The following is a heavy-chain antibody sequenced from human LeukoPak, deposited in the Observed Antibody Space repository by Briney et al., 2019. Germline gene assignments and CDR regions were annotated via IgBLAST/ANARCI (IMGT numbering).Heavy chain of an antibody. D-gene: IGHD6-19*01. CDR1: GFTFSSYE. J-gene: IGHJ4*02. CDR2: ISSSGSTI. CDR3: ASRAVAGLREPH. Sequence: HPGGSLRLSCAASGFTFSSYEMNWVRQAPGKGLEWVSYISSSGSTIYYADSVKGRFTISRDNAKNSLYLQMNSLRAEDTAVYYCASRAVAGLREPHWGQGTLVTVSS. V-gene: IGHV3-48*03.